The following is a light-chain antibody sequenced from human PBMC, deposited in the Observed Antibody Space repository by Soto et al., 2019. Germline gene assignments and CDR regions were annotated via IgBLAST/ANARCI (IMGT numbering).Light chain of an antibody. J-gene: IGKJ1*01. CDR2: DVS. V-gene: IGKV1-5*01. Sequence: DIQMTQSRSSLSASXXDRVXITCLASQSISSYLNWYQQKPGKAPNLXXYDVSSLVSGVPSRFSGSGSGTEFTLTISSLQPDDFATYYCQHYNDYVVWTFGQGTKVDIK. CDR1: QSISSY. CDR3: QHYNDYVVWT.